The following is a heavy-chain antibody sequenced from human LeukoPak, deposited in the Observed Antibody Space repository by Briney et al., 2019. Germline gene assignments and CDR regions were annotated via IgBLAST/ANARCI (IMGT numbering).Heavy chain of an antibody. D-gene: IGHD1-26*01. J-gene: IGHJ4*02. CDR2: IYYSGST. Sequence: SETLSLTCTVSGGSISSYYWSWIRQPPGKGLEWIGYIYYSGSTNYNPSLKSRVTISVDTSKNQFSLKLSPVTAADTAVYYCARALALGQLLFDYWGQGTLVTVSS. CDR3: ARALALGQLLFDY. V-gene: IGHV4-59*01. CDR1: GGSISSYY.